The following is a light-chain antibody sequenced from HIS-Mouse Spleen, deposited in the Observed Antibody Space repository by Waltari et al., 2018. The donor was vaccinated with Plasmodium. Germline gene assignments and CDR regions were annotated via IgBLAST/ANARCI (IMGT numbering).Light chain of an antibody. CDR1: QSISSW. J-gene: IGKJ2*01. Sequence: DIQTTQSPSTLSASVGYGVDTTCRASQSISSWLAWYQQKPGKAPKLLIYKASSLESGVPSRFSGSGSGTEFTLTISSLQPDDFATYYCQQYNSYSYTFGQGTKLEIK. V-gene: IGKV1-5*03. CDR3: QQYNSYSYT. CDR2: KAS.